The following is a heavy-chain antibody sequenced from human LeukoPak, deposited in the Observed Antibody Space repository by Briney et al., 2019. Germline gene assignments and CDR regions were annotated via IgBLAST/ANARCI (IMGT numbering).Heavy chain of an antibody. V-gene: IGHV3-74*01. J-gene: IGHJ4*02. D-gene: IGHD3-3*01. CDR3: ARDGSGSIDLDH. Sequence: PGGSLRLSCSASGFTYSAYWMHWVRQAPGKGLVWVSYVDNDGRGTAYVDSVKGRFTISRDNAKNTVYLQMNSLRVDDTAVYYCARDGSGSIDLDHWGQGTLVTASS. CDR1: GFTYSAYW. CDR2: VDNDGRGT.